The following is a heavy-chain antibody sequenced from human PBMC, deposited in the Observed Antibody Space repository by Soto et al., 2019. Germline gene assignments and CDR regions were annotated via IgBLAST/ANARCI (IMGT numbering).Heavy chain of an antibody. J-gene: IGHJ5*02. CDR2: IYYSGST. V-gene: IGHV4-31*03. D-gene: IGHD5-18*01. CDR1: GGSISSGGYY. Sequence: SETLSLTCTVSGGSISSGGYYWSWIRQHPGKGLEWIGYIYYSGSTYYNPSLKSRVTISVDTSKNQFSLKLSSVTAADTAVYYCARVGYSYDYNWFDPWCQGTLVTVSS. CDR3: ARVGYSYDYNWFDP.